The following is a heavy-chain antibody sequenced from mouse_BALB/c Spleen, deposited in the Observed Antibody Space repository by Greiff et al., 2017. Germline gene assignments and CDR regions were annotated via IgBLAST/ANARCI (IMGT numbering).Heavy chain of an antibody. D-gene: IGHD1-1*01. V-gene: IGHV5-4*02. CDR2: ISDGGSYT. Sequence: DVQLQESGGGLVKPGGSLKLSCAASGFTFSDYYMYWVRQTPEKRLEWVATISDGGSYTYYPDSVKGRFTISRDNAKNNLYLQMSSLKSEDTAMYYCARGGYGSFSYAMDYWGQGTSVTVSS. J-gene: IGHJ4*01. CDR1: GFTFSDYY. CDR3: ARGGYGSFSYAMDY.